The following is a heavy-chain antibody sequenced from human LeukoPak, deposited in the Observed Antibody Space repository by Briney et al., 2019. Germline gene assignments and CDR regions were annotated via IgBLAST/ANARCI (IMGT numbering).Heavy chain of an antibody. V-gene: IGHV4-39*01. Sequence: GSLRLSCAASGFTVGHYYMSWVRQPPGKGLEWIGSIYYSGSTYYNPSLKSRVTISVDTSKNQFSLKLSSVTAADTAVYYCARQGTYYDILTGYRPYPVDYWGQGTLVTVSS. CDR3: ARQGTYYDILTGYRPYPVDY. D-gene: IGHD3-9*01. J-gene: IGHJ4*02. CDR1: GFTVGHYY. CDR2: IYYSGST.